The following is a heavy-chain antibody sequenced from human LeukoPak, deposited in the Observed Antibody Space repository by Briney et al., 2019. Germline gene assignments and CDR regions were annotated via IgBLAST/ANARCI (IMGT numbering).Heavy chain of an antibody. CDR1: GFTFSSYW. D-gene: IGHD5-18*01. CDR3: ARAGTAMVLNQLEY. Sequence: GGSLRLSCAASGFTFSSYWMHWVRQAPGKGLVWVSRINSDGSSTSYADSVKGRFTISRDNAKNTLYLQMNSLRAEDTAVYYCARAGTAMVLNQLEYWGQGTLVTVSS. CDR2: INSDGSST. J-gene: IGHJ4*02. V-gene: IGHV3-74*01.